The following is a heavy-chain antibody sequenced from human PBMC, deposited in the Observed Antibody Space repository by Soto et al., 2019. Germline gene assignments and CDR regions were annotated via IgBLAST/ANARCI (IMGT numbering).Heavy chain of an antibody. CDR2: IYYSGST. D-gene: IGHD3-10*02. CDR1: GGSISSSSYY. J-gene: IGHJ4*02. Sequence: SETLSLTCTVSGGSISSSSYYWGWIRQPPGKGLEWIGSIYYSGSTYYNPSLKSRVTISVDTSKNQFSLKLSSVTAADTAVYYCAREYVPQSPFDYWGQGTLVTVSS. CDR3: AREYVPQSPFDY. V-gene: IGHV4-39*07.